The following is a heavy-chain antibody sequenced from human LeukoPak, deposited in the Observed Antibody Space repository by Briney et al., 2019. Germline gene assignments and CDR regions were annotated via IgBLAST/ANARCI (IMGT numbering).Heavy chain of an antibody. D-gene: IGHD5-12*01. J-gene: IGHJ4*02. CDR1: GHTFTGYY. CDR2: ISPNSGGT. CDR3: ARDRAVATIGGVDY. V-gene: IGHV1-2*02. Sequence: ASVKVSCKASGHTFTGYYMHWVRQAPGQGLEWKGWISPNSGGTNYAQKFQGRVTMTRDTSISTAYMELSSLRSDDTAVYYCARDRAVATIGGVDYWGQGTLVTVSS.